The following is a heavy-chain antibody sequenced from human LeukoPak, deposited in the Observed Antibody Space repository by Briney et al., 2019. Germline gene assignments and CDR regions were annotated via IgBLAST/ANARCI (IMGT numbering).Heavy chain of an antibody. CDR3: AKDRFGYCSGGSCYLNWFDP. CDR1: GFTFSSYA. D-gene: IGHD2-15*01. J-gene: IGHJ5*02. V-gene: IGHV3-23*01. Sequence: GGSLRLSCAASGFTFSSYAMSWVRQAPGKGLEWVSAISGSGGSTYYADSVKGRFTISRDNSKNTLYLQMNSLRAEDTAVYYCAKDRFGYCSGGSCYLNWFDPWGQGTLVTVSS. CDR2: ISGSGGST.